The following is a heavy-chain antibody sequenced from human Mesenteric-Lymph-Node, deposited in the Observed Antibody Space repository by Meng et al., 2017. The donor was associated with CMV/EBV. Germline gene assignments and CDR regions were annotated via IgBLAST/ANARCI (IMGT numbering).Heavy chain of an antibody. CDR3: SRRLGGLTGDLSGDC. CDR1: AFTFENYG. Sequence: GESLKISCVASAFTFENYGMSWVRQAPGKGLEWVSVIYGGGSSTKYADSVKGRFTISRDNSKNTLYLQMNSLTAEDTAIYYCSRRLGGLTGDLSGDCWGQGTLVTVSS. CDR2: IYGGGSST. D-gene: IGHD7-27*01. J-gene: IGHJ4*02. V-gene: IGHV3-23*03.